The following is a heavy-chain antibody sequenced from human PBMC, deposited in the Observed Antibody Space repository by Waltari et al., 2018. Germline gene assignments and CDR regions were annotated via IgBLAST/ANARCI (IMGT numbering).Heavy chain of an antibody. CDR2: ISTFRGGT. CDR1: GYTFNDSY. V-gene: IGHV1-2*02. Sequence: QVQLVQSGAEVKKPGASMKVSCKASGYTFNDSYIHWVRLTPGQGLVWMGWISTFRGGTSCAQRCQGRVTMTRDTDISTIYLELSSLRSDDTAIYYCVRDAGGIAAADTSHFDSWGQGTLVTVSS. J-gene: IGHJ4*02. D-gene: IGHD6-13*01. CDR3: VRDAGGIAAADTSHFDS.